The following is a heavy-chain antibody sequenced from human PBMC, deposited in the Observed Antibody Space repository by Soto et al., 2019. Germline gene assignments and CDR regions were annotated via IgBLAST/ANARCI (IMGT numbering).Heavy chain of an antibody. CDR2: ITTAGNT. V-gene: IGHV3-13*01. CDR1: GFTFTNYD. D-gene: IGHD1-26*01. CDR3: ARDFVVGGPTINYYYGMDV. J-gene: IGHJ6*02. Sequence: GGSLRLSCAASGFTFTNYDMHWVRQVTGKGLEWVSGITTAGNTYYADSVKGRFTISRDNSKNTLYLQMNSLGAEDTAVYYCARDFVVGGPTINYYYGMDVWGQGTTVTVSS.